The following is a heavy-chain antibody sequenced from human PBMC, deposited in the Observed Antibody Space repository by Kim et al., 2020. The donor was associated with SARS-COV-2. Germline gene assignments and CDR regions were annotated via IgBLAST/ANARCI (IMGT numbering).Heavy chain of an antibody. D-gene: IGHD3-22*01. J-gene: IGHJ3*02. V-gene: IGHV4-59*08. Sequence: SETLSLTCTVSGGSISSYYWSWIRQPPGKGLAWIGYIYYSGSTNYNPSLKSRVTISVDTSKNQFSLKLSSVTAADTAVYYCARQPKVSQQTMIVVVTSAGAFDIWDHGMMLTVSS. CDR2: IYYSGST. CDR3: ARQPKVSQQTMIVVVTSAGAFDI. CDR1: GGSISSYY.